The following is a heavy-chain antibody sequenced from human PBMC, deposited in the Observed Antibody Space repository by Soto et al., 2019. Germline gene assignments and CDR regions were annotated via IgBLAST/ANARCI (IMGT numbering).Heavy chain of an antibody. CDR2: IYHSGST. CDR3: AREGIVLRYFAHAWFDP. J-gene: IGHJ5*02. V-gene: IGHV4-30-2*01. D-gene: IGHD3-9*01. CDR1: GGSISSGGYS. Sequence: PSETLSLTCAVSGGSISSGGYSWSWIRQPPGKGLEWIGYIYHSGSTYYNPSLKSRVTISVDTSKNQFSLKLSSVTAADTAVYYCAREGIVLRYFAHAWFDPWGQGTLVTVSS.